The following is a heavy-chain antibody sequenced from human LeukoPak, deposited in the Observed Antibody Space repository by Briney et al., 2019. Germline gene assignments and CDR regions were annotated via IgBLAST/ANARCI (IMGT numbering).Heavy chain of an antibody. D-gene: IGHD3-10*01. V-gene: IGHV1-2*02. CDR2: INPNSGGT. CDR1: GYTFTGYY. CDR3: AREVRGVNYYYMDV. J-gene: IGHJ6*03. Sequence: ASVKVSCKASGYTFTGYYMHWVRQAPGQGLEWMGWINPNSGGTNYAQKFQGRVTMTRDTSISTAYMELSSLRSEDTAVYYCAREVRGVNYYYMDVWGKGTTVTISS.